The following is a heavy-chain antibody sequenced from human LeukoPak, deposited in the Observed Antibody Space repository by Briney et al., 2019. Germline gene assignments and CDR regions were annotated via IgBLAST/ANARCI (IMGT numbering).Heavy chain of an antibody. CDR3: ARGWYYYDSSGPYDY. CDR1: GFTFSSYA. V-gene: IGHV3-30*04. J-gene: IGHJ4*02. D-gene: IGHD3-22*01. Sequence: GGSLRLSCAASGFTFSSYAMHWVRQAPGKGLEWVAVISYDGSNIYYADSVKGRFTISRDNSKNTLYLQMNSLRAEDTAVYYCARGWYYYDSSGPYDYWGQGTLVTVSS. CDR2: ISYDGSNI.